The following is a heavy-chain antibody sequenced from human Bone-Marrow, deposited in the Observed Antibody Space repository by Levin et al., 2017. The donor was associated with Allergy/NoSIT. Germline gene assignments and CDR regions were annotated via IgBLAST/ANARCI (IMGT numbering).Heavy chain of an antibody. CDR2: INEDGTET. CDR1: GFTFSTYW. V-gene: IGHV3-7*01. J-gene: IGHJ4*02. Sequence: LAGGSLRLSCAASGFTFSTYWMSWVRQAPGKGLAWVANINEDGTETYYVDSVKGRFTISRDNAKNSLYLQISSLRAEDTAVYYCARAGGPGTADFWGQGTLVTVSS. D-gene: IGHD1-7*01. CDR3: ARAGGPGTADF.